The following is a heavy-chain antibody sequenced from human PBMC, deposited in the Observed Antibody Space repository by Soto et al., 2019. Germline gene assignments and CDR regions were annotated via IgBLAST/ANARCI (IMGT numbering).Heavy chain of an antibody. CDR2: VSGSGAST. J-gene: IGHJ3*02. CDR1: GFTFSSYA. CDR3: AKDQEADSRGYYYCAAFDI. V-gene: IGHV3-23*01. Sequence: PGGSLRLSCAASGFTFSSYAMSWVRQAPGKGLEWVSAVSGSGASTYYADSVKGRFTISRENSKNTRHLQKNRLRAEDTAVYYCAKDQEADSRGYYYCAAFDIWGQGTMGTV. D-gene: IGHD3-22*01.